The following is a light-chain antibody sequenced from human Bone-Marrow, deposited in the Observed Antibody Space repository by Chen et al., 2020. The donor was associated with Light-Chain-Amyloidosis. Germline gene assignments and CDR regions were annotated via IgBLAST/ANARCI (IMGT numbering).Light chain of an antibody. CDR3: QQFGSSPLT. J-gene: IGKJ4*01. Sequence: EIVLTQSPGTLSLSPGEGANHACRASQTISSNYLTWYQQKFGQAPRLLIYGSSSGATGIPDRYTGSESGTDFTHAINRLEPEEFALYYCQQFGSSPLTYVGGSKVEIK. CDR1: QTISSNY. CDR2: GSS. V-gene: IGKV3-20*01.